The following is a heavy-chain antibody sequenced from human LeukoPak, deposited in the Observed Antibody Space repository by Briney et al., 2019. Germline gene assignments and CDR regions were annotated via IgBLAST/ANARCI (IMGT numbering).Heavy chain of an antibody. CDR3: ARDGYYYGSGSQLVYNWFDP. CDR2: MNPNSGNT. V-gene: IGHV1-8*01. D-gene: IGHD3-10*01. Sequence: GASVKVSCKASGYTFTSYDINWVRQATGQGLEWMGWMNPNSGNTGYAQKFQGRVTMTTDTSTSTAYMELRSLRSDDTAVYYCARDGYYYGSGSQLVYNWFDPWGQGTLVTVSS. J-gene: IGHJ5*02. CDR1: GYTFTSYD.